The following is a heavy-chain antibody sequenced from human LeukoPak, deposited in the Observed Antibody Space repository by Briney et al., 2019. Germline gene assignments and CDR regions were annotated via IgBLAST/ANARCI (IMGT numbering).Heavy chain of an antibody. CDR2: ISYDGSNK. Sequence: GGSLRLSCAASGFTFSSYAMHWVRQAPGKGLEWVAVISYDGSNKYYADSVKGRVTISRDNSKNTLYLQMNSLRAEDTAVYYCARASSIAASYWGQGTLVTVSS. CDR3: ARASSIAASY. CDR1: GFTFSSYA. D-gene: IGHD6-6*01. J-gene: IGHJ4*02. V-gene: IGHV3-30*01.